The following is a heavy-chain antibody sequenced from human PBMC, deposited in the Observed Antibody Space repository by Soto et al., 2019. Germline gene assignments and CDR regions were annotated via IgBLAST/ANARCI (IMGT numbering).Heavy chain of an antibody. Sequence: QVQLVESGGRVVQPGRSLRLSCAASGFIFTNYGMHWVRQAPGKGLEWVAVISPDGSNKYYADSVKGRFTVSRDKAKNTLDLQMHGLRVDDTAVYYCVKGGESAATDYYFYHGMDVWGQGTTVSVSS. CDR1: GFIFTNYG. V-gene: IGHV3-30*18. J-gene: IGHJ6*02. CDR2: ISPDGSNK. D-gene: IGHD3-16*01. CDR3: VKGGESAATDYYFYHGMDV.